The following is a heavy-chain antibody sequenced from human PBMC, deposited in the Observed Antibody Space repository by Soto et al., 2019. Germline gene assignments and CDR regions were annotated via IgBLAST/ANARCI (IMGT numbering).Heavy chain of an antibody. CDR1: GFTFSSYA. V-gene: IGHV3-30-3*01. D-gene: IGHD3-10*01. CDR3: ARDGSFGEGGYYYYYYGMDV. Sequence: GGSLRLSCAASGFTFSSYAMHWVRQAPGKGLEWVAVISYDGSNKYYADSVKGRFTISRDNSKNTLYLQMNSLRAEDTAVYYCARDGSFGEGGYYYYYYGMDVWGQGTTVTVSS. CDR2: ISYDGSNK. J-gene: IGHJ6*02.